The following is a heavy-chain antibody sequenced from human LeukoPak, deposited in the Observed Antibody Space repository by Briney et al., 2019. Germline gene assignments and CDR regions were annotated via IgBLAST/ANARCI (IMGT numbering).Heavy chain of an antibody. J-gene: IGHJ4*02. CDR1: GFTFSDYI. CDR2: ISSSSNYI. V-gene: IGHV3-21*04. CDR3: ARRDSSGYIDY. Sequence: GGSLRLSCAASGFTFSDYIMNWVRQAPGKGLEWVSYISSSSNYIYYADSVKGRFTISRDNAKNSLYLQMNSLRAEDTAVYYCARRDSSGYIDYWGQGVLVTVSS. D-gene: IGHD7-27*01.